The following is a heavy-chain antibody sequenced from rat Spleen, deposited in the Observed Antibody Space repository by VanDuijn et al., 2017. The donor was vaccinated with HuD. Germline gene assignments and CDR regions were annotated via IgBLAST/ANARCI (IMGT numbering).Heavy chain of an antibody. V-gene: IGHV5-29*01. CDR2: ISYDGGST. D-gene: IGHD1-6*01. J-gene: IGHJ3*01. CDR3: ATGPRILRLDWFAY. Sequence: EVQLVESGGGLVQPGRSLKLSCAASGFTFSNYGMAWVRQAPTKGLEWVATISYDGGSTYHGDSVKGRFTISRDNTKSTLYLQMNSLRSEDTATYYCATGPRILRLDWFAYWGQGTLVAVSS. CDR1: GFTFSNYG.